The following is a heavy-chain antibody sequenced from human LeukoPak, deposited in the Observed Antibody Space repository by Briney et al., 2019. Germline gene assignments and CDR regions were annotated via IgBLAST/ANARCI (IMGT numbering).Heavy chain of an antibody. J-gene: IGHJ4*02. V-gene: IGHV3-23*01. D-gene: IGHD3-22*01. CDR2: IDIGGGST. Sequence: GGSLRLSCAASGFTVSSYAMSWVRQAPGMGLQLVSAIDIGGGSTYSADSVKGRFTISRDNSKNTLYLQMNSLRAEDTAVYYCAKHSRITMIVVVKGDFDYWGQGTLVTVSS. CDR3: AKHSRITMIVVVKGDFDY. CDR1: GFTVSSYA.